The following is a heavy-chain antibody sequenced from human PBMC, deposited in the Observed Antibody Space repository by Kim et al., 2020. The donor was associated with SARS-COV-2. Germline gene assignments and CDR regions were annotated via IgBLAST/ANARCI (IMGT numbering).Heavy chain of an antibody. CDR2: INPSDGTT. D-gene: IGHD3-10*01. V-gene: IGHV1-46*01. Sequence: ASVKVSCKASGYTFTSCYLHWVRQAPGQGLEGMGVINPSDGTTRSAQKFQDRVTMTRDASTRTIYLDLRSLRSEDTAVYFCARDINLVRGLIMSSSFDSWGQGTLVTVSS. CDR3: ARDINLVRGLIMSSSFDS. J-gene: IGHJ4*02. CDR1: GYTFTSCY.